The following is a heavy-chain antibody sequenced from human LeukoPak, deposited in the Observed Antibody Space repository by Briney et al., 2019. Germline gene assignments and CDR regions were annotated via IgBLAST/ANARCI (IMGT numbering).Heavy chain of an antibody. J-gene: IGHJ6*02. CDR2: IYYSGST. CDR1: GGSISSYY. Sequence: SETLSLTCTVSGGSISSYYWSWIRQPPGKGLEWIGYIYYSGSTNYNPSLKSRVTISVDTSKSQFSLKLSSVTAADTAVYYCARDRVVTDLYYYYGMDVWGQGTTVTVSS. D-gene: IGHD2-21*02. CDR3: ARDRVVTDLYYYYGMDV. V-gene: IGHV4-59*01.